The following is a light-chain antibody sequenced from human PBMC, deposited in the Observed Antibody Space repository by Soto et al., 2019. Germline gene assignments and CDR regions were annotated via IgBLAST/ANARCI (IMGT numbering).Light chain of an antibody. CDR3: AAWDDSLSGLV. CDR2: RNN. CDR1: RSNIGSNY. Sequence: QSVLTQPPSASGTPGQRVTISCSGSRSNIGSNYVYWYQQLPGTAPKLLIYRNNQRPSGVPDRLSGSKSGTSASLAISGLRSEDEADYYCAAWDDSLSGLVFGGGTQLTVL. J-gene: IGLJ2*01. V-gene: IGLV1-47*01.